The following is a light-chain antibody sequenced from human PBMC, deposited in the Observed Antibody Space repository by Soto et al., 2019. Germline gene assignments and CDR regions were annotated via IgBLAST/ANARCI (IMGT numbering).Light chain of an antibody. V-gene: IGKV1-5*03. CDR3: QQYNYNPWT. CDR2: KAS. Sequence: DVPMTQSPSTLSASIGDRVTITCRASQNIINWLAWYQQKRGKAPKLLIYKASSLESGVPSRFSGSGSGTEFTLTISSLQPDDFATYYCQQYNYNPWTFGQGTKV. CDR1: QNIINW. J-gene: IGKJ1*01.